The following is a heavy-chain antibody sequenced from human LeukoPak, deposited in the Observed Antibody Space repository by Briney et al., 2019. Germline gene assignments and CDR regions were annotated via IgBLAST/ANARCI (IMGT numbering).Heavy chain of an antibody. V-gene: IGHV3-30*18. J-gene: IGHJ5*02. Sequence: SCKASGYTFTSYYMHWVRQAPGKGLEWVAVISYDGSNKYYADSVKGRFTISRDNSKNTLYLQMNSLRAEDTAVYYCAKDDGIVVVPAAIGRFDPWGQGTLVTVSS. CDR2: ISYDGSNK. CDR1: GYTFTSYY. CDR3: AKDDGIVVVPAAIGRFDP. D-gene: IGHD2-2*02.